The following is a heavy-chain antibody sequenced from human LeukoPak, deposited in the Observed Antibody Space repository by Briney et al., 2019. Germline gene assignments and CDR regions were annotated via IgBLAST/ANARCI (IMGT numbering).Heavy chain of an antibody. V-gene: IGHV3-13*01. CDR3: ARGWFDAFDI. Sequence: PGGSLSLSCAASGFTFSSYDMHWVRPATGKGLEWVSAIGTAGDTYYPGSVKGRFTISRENAKNSLYLQMNSLRAGDTAVYYCARGWFDAFDIWGQGTMVTVSS. CDR1: GFTFSSYD. J-gene: IGHJ3*02. D-gene: IGHD3-9*01. CDR2: IGTAGDT.